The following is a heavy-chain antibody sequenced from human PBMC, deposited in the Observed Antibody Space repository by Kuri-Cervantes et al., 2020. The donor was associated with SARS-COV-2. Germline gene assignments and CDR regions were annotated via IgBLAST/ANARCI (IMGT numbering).Heavy chain of an antibody. V-gene: IGHV4-30-2*01. J-gene: IGHJ3*01. Sequence: LRLSCVVSGASITSGGYSWSWVRQPPGEGLEWIGFIYPGGSTSYNPSLQSRVTISMDGSENQFSPRLTSVTAADTAVYYCARVLDFDHHGFDVWGQGTLVTVSS. CDR3: ARVLDFDHHGFDV. CDR2: IYPGGST. CDR1: GASITSGGYS. D-gene: IGHD3-9*01.